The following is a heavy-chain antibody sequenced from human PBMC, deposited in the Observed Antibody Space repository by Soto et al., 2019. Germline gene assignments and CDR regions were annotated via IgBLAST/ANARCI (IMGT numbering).Heavy chain of an antibody. CDR1: GYSFTNFW. Sequence: PGESLKISCKGSGYSFTNFWIGWVRQMPGKGLEWMGIIYPGDSDTRYSPSFQGQVTISVDKSINTAYLQWSSLKTSDTAIYYWARPSVGDPKTYFVYWGQGAQVTVSS. CDR3: ARPSVGDPKTYFVY. J-gene: IGHJ4*02. V-gene: IGHV5-51*01. D-gene: IGHD2-21*01. CDR2: IYPGDSDT.